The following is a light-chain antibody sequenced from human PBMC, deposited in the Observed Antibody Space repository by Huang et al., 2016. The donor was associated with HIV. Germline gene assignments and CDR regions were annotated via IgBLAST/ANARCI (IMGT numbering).Light chain of an antibody. CDR2: AAS. CDR1: QTITNSH. J-gene: IGKJ2*01. CDR3: HQYGTSPPT. Sequence: EVVLTQSPDTLSLSPGDRATLSCRASQTITNSHLAWYQHRPGQAPRLLIYAASSRASGISGRFSGSGSGTDFTLTISRLEPEDFAVYSCHQYGTSPPTFGQGTKLEIK. V-gene: IGKV3-20*01.